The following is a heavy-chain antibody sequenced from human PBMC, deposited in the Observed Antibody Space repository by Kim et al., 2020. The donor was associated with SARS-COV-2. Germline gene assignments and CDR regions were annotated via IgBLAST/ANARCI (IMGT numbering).Heavy chain of an antibody. V-gene: IGHV3-30*04. Sequence: GGSLRLSCAVSGFTFSNHAMHWVRQAPGKGLDWVAVMSYDGSNKYYADSVKGRFTISRDNSKNTLFLQMNSLRVEDTAVYWCARDLYAFGQNWFDPWGQG. J-gene: IGHJ5*02. D-gene: IGHD2-8*01. CDR3: ARDLYAFGQNWFDP. CDR1: GFTFSNHA. CDR2: MSYDGSNK.